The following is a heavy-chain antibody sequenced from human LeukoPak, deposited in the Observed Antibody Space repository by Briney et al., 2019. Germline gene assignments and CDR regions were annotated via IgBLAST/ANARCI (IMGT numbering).Heavy chain of an antibody. CDR3: AKGSNYDSSGYYYS. CDR1: GYTFTSYA. V-gene: IGHV3-23*01. Sequence: SCKASGYTFTSYAMSWVRQAPGKGLEWVSAISGSGGSTYYADSVKGRFTISRDNSKNTLYLQMNSLRAEDTAVYYCAKGSNYDSSGYYYSWGQGTLVTVSS. D-gene: IGHD3-22*01. CDR2: ISGSGGST. J-gene: IGHJ4*02.